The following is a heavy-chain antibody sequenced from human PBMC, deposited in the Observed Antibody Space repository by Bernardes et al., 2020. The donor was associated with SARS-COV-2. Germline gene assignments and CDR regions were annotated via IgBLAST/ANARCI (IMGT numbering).Heavy chain of an antibody. CDR1: GFTVSSNY. Sequence: GSLRLSCAASGFTVSSNYMSWVRQAPGKGLEWVSVIYSGGSTYYADSVKGRFTISRHNSKNTLYLQMNSLRAEDTAVYYCARDHSGDFWSGYYDYYYYYGMDVWGQGTTVTVSS. D-gene: IGHD3-3*01. CDR3: ARDHSGDFWSGYYDYYYYYGMDV. CDR2: IYSGGST. V-gene: IGHV3-53*04. J-gene: IGHJ6*02.